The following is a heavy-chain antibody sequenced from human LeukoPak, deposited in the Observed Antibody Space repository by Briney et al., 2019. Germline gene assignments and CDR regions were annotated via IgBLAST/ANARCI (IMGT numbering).Heavy chain of an antibody. CDR3: ARAGLPGGYYYDSSGYFFAS. J-gene: IGHJ5*01. V-gene: IGHV4-61*01. CDR2: IYYSGST. CDR1: GGSVSSGSYY. Sequence: PSETLSLTCTVSGGSVSSGSYYWSWIRQPPGKGLQWIGYIYYSGSTNYNPSLKSRVTISVDTSKNQFSLKLSSVTAADTAVYYCARAGLPGGYYYDSSGYFFASWGQGTLVTVSS. D-gene: IGHD3-22*01.